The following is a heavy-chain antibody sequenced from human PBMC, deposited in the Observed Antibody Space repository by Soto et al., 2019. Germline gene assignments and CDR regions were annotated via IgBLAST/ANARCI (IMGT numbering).Heavy chain of an antibody. J-gene: IGHJ4*02. Sequence: SETLSLTCTFSGGSIISYYWSWIRQPPGKGLEWIGYIHYSGSTNYNPSLKSRLTMSVDTSKNQFSLNLTSVTAADTAVYYCARFGSIAVTRFDYWGQGVLVTVSS. CDR2: IHYSGST. V-gene: IGHV4-59*08. D-gene: IGHD6-19*01. CDR1: GGSIISYY. CDR3: ARFGSIAVTRFDY.